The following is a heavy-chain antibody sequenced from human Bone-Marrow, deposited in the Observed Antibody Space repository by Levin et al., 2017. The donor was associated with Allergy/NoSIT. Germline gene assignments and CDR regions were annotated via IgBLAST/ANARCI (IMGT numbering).Heavy chain of an antibody. CDR1: ESTFNTYA. CDR2: ISGSGGST. D-gene: IGHD7-27*01. CDR3: AKVLWGSYFYGMDV. V-gene: IGHV3-23*01. J-gene: IGHJ6*02. Sequence: GESLKISCTASESTFNTYAMTWVRQAPGKGLEWVSSISGSGGSTNYADSVKGRFTISRDNSKNTLYVQMNSLRAEDTAVYYCAKVLWGSYFYGMDVWGQGTTVTVSS.